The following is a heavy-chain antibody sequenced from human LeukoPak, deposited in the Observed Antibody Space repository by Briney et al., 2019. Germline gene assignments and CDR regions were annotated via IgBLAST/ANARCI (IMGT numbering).Heavy chain of an antibody. CDR2: IYYSGST. CDR3: VKYTSTWYSAFDI. J-gene: IGHJ3*02. CDR1: GGSISSSSYY. D-gene: IGHD6-13*01. V-gene: IGHV4-61*05. Sequence: SETLSLTCTVSGGSISSSSYYWGWIRQPPGKGLEWIGYIYYSGSTNYNPSLKSRVTISVDTSKNQFSLKLSSVTAADTAVYYCVKYTSTWYSAFDIWGQGTVVTVSS.